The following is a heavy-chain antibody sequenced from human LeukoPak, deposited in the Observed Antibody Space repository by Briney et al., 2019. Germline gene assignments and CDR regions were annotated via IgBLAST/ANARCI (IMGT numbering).Heavy chain of an antibody. Sequence: AYNCNTNYPQKLQGRVTMTTDTSTSTAYMELRSLRSDDTAVYYCARRVTAIGYYYYGMDVWGQGTTVTVSS. CDR3: ARRVTAIGYYYYGMDV. CDR2: AYNCNT. D-gene: IGHD2-21*02. J-gene: IGHJ6*02. V-gene: IGHV1-18*01.